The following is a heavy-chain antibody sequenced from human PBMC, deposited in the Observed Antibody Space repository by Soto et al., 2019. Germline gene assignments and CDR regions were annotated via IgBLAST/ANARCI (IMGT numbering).Heavy chain of an antibody. Sequence: EVQVLESGGGLVQPGGSLRLSCAASGFTFSRYGMNWVRQAPGKGLERVAGVRSDGDTTYNADCVKGRFTVSRENFRNTVALQMNNPRVEDTAVYYCAKGKGVGATPDGANCWGQGTLVTVSP. V-gene: IGHV3-23*01. J-gene: IGHJ4*02. D-gene: IGHD1-26*01. CDR1: GFTFSRYG. CDR3: AKGKGVGATPDGANC. CDR2: VRSDGDTT.